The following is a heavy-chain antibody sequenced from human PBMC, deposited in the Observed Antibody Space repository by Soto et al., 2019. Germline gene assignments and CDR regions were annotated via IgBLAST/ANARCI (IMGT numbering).Heavy chain of an antibody. J-gene: IGHJ4*02. CDR2: IKPDGSES. CDR1: GFTFSRHY. V-gene: IGHV3-7*01. Sequence: EVQLAESGGGLVQPGGSLRLSCVASGFTFSRHYMTWVRQAPGKGLESVAKIKPDGSESYYVDSVRGRFTFSRDNAKKSLSLQMNSLRDEDTAVYDCAIEEWWRVEFWGQGTLVTVS. D-gene: IGHD2-15*01. CDR3: AIEEWWRVEF.